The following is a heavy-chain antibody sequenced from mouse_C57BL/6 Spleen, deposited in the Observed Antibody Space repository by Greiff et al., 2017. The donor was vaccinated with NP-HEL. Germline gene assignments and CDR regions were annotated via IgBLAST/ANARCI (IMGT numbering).Heavy chain of an antibody. J-gene: IGHJ1*03. V-gene: IGHV1-80*01. CDR3: ARDYDYDVWYFDV. Sequence: QVQLQQSGAELVKPGASVKISCKASGYAFSSYWMNWVKQRPGKGLEWIGQIYPGDGDTNYNGKFKGKATLTADKSSSTAYMQLSSLTSEDSAVYFCARDYDYDVWYFDVWGTGTTVTVSS. CDR1: GYAFSSYW. D-gene: IGHD2-4*01. CDR2: IYPGDGDT.